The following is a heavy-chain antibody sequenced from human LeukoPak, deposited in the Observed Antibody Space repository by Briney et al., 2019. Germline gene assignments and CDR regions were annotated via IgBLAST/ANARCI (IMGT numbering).Heavy chain of an antibody. Sequence: GGSLRLSCAASGFTVSSNYMSWVRQAPGKGLEWVSVIYSGGSTYYADSVRGRFTISRDNSKNTLYLQMNSLRAGDTAVYYCARSSVSFGDAFDIWGQGTMVTVSS. V-gene: IGHV3-53*01. CDR3: ARSSVSFGDAFDI. D-gene: IGHD6-19*01. CDR2: IYSGGST. J-gene: IGHJ3*02. CDR1: GFTVSSNY.